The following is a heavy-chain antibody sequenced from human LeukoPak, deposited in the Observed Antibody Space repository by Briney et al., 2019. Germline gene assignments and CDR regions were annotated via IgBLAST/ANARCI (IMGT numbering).Heavy chain of an antibody. V-gene: IGHV3-30*03. CDR1: GFTFSSYG. J-gene: IGHJ6*02. CDR2: ISYDGSNK. Sequence: GGSLRLSCAASGFTFSSYGMHWVRQAPGKGLEWVAVISYDGSNKYYADSVKGRFTISRDNSKNTLYLQMNSLRAEDTAVYYCARGLQQLGYYYYGMDVWGQGTTVTVSS. CDR3: ARGLQQLGYYYYGMDV. D-gene: IGHD6-13*01.